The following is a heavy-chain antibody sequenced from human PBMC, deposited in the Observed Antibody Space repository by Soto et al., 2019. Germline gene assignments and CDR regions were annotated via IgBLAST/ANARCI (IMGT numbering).Heavy chain of an antibody. CDR3: ARAPIVVVPAAIQGPWFDP. Sequence: GGSLRLSCAASGFTFSSYSMNWVRQAPGKGLEWVSYISSSSSTIYYADSVKGRFTISRDNAKNSLYLQMNSLRAEDTAVYYCARAPIVVVPAAIQGPWFDPWGQGSLVTVSS. CDR1: GFTFSSYS. J-gene: IGHJ5*02. V-gene: IGHV3-48*01. CDR2: ISSSSSTI. D-gene: IGHD2-2*01.